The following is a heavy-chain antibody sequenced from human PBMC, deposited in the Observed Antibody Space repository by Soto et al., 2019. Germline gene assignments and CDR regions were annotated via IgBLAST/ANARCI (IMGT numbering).Heavy chain of an antibody. J-gene: IGHJ6*02. Sequence: QVQLGELGGGVVQPGRSLRLSCAASRFTFSNYAMHWVRQAPGKGLQWVALISFDGSTKYYADSVKGRFTISRDNAQNTLYLQMNSLRSEDTAVYYCARSPGYCSTTRCYGRDFAMDVWGQGTTVTVSS. D-gene: IGHD2-2*01. CDR1: RFTFSNYA. CDR3: ARSPGYCSTTRCYGRDFAMDV. V-gene: IGHV3-30-3*01. CDR2: ISFDGSTK.